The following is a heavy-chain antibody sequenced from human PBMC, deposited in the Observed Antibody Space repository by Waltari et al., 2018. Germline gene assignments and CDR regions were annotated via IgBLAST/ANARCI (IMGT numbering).Heavy chain of an antibody. CDR2: IIPIYGTP. CDR3: AKRIVGGPFDV. D-gene: IGHD1-26*01. CDR1: GGSFATYA. J-gene: IGHJ3*01. V-gene: IGHV1-69*12. Sequence: QVHLVQSGAEVRKPGSSVKVSCEASGGSFATYAIAWVRQAPGQGLEWMAGIIPIYGTPNYAQKFQGRVNVAADELTRTAYMELSSLRSDDTAIYYCAKRIVGGPFDVWGQGTMVTVSS.